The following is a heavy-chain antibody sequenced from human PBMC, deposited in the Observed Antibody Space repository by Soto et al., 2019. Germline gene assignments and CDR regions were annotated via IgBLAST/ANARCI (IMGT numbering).Heavy chain of an antibody. J-gene: IGHJ6*02. CDR2: INPKSGGT. CDR1: GYSFTDYH. D-gene: IGHD2-8*01. V-gene: IGHV1-2*04. Sequence: SVKVSCKASGYSFTDYHIHWVRQAPGQGLEWLGRINPKSGGTSTAQKFQGWVTMTTDTSISTASMELTRLTSDDTAIYYCARGDSTDCSNGVCSFFYNHDMDVWGQGTTVTVSS. CDR3: ARGDSTDCSNGVCSFFYNHDMDV.